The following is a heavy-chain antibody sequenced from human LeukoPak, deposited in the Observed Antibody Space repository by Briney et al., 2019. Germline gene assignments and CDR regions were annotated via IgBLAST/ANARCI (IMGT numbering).Heavy chain of an antibody. D-gene: IGHD2-15*01. Sequence: ASGYTFTSYGISWVRQAAGQGLEWMGGIIPIFGTVNYAQKFRGRVTITADKSTRTAYMELSSLRSEDTAVYYSARDNDSRDPTHFDYWGQGTLVTVSS. J-gene: IGHJ4*02. CDR1: GYTFTSYG. V-gene: IGHV1-69*06. CDR3: ARDNDSRDPTHFDY. CDR2: IIPIFGTV.